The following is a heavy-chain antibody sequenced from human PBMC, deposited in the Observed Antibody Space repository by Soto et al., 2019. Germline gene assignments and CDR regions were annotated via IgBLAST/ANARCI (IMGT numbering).Heavy chain of an antibody. V-gene: IGHV3-74*01. CDR3: ARSPCTGTSCSAPFDY. D-gene: IGHD2-2*01. J-gene: IGHJ4*02. Sequence: EVQLVESGGGLVQPGESLRLSCAASGFTLSNYWMHWVRQAPGKELVWVSRIKSGGGTTNYADSVRGRFTISRDNAKNMLYLQMNSLPTEDTAVYYCARSPCTGTSCSAPFDYWGQGALVTVSS. CDR2: IKSGGGTT. CDR1: GFTLSNYW.